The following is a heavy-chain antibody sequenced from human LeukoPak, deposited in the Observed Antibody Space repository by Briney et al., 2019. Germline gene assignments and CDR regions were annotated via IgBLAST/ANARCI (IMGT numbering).Heavy chain of an antibody. J-gene: IGHJ4*02. Sequence: GKSLRLSCAASGFTFSSYAMSWVRQAPGKGLEWVSTISGSGDSTYYADSVKGRFAISTDNSKNTLYLQMNSLRVEDTAVYFCAARKVRGVWFYLDYWGQGTLVTVSS. V-gene: IGHV3-23*01. CDR3: AARKVRGVWFYLDY. D-gene: IGHD3-10*01. CDR2: ISGSGDST. CDR1: GFTFSSYA.